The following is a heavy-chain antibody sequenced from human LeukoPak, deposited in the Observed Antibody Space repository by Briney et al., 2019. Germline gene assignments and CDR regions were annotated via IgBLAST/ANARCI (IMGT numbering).Heavy chain of an antibody. V-gene: IGHV3-30*18. Sequence: PGGSLRLSCAASGFTFSSYGMHWVRQAPGKGLEWVAVISYDGSNKYYADSVKGRFTISRDNSKNMLYLQMNSLRAEDTAVYYCTKRPVLDYWGQGTLVTVSS. D-gene: IGHD6-6*01. CDR3: TKRPVLDY. J-gene: IGHJ4*02. CDR1: GFTFSSYG. CDR2: ISYDGSNK.